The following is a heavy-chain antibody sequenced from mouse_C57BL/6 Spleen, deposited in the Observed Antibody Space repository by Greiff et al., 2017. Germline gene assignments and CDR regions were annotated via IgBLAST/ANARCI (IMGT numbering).Heavy chain of an antibody. V-gene: IGHV1-61*01. Sequence: QVQLKQPGAELVRPGSSVKLSCKASGYTFTSYWMDWVKQRPGQGLEWIGNIYPSDSETHYNQKFKDKATLTVDKSSSTAYMQLSSLTSEDSAVYYCAREGDLLPYAMDYWGQGTSVTVSS. CDR2: IYPSDSET. D-gene: IGHD2-1*01. CDR1: GYTFTSYW. CDR3: AREGDLLPYAMDY. J-gene: IGHJ4*01.